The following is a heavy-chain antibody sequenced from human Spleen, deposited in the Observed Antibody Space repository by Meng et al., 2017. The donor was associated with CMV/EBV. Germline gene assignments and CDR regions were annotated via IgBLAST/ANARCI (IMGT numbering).Heavy chain of an antibody. Sequence: GGSLRLSCAASGFTFSSYWMNWVRQAPGKGLEWVANIKQDGSETFYVDSVRGRFTISRDNAKRSVYLQMYSLRVEDTAVYYCVRPPSGDYLIPSYYFDSWGQGTLVTVSS. CDR1: GFTFSSYW. J-gene: IGHJ4*02. CDR2: IKQDGSET. D-gene: IGHD4-17*01. V-gene: IGHV3-7*01. CDR3: VRPPSGDYLIPSYYFDS.